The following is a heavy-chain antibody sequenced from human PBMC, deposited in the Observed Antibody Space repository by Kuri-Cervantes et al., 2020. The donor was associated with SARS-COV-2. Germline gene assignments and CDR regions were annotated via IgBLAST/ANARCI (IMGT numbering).Heavy chain of an antibody. CDR3: ARRVGSITIFGVVKNWFDP. CDR2: INPDGSYT. CDR1: GFTFSGHW. Sequence: GGSLRLSCAASGFTFSGHWIHWVRQAPGKGLVWVSRINPDGSYTNNADSVKGRFTLSRDNAKNMLFLQMNSLRAEDTAVYYCARRVGSITIFGVVKNWFDPWGQGTLVTVSS. V-gene: IGHV3-74*01. J-gene: IGHJ5*02. D-gene: IGHD3-3*01.